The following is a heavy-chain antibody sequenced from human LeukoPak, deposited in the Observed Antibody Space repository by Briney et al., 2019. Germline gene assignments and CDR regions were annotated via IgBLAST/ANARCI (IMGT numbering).Heavy chain of an antibody. CDR2: INTDGSST. CDR1: GFTFSSYW. V-gene: IGHV3-74*01. D-gene: IGHD5-18*01. Sequence: GGSLRLSCAASGFTFSSYWMHWVHQAPGKGLVWVSRINTDGSSTSYADSVKGRFTISRDNAKNTLYLQMNSLRAEDTAVYYCASKGPQAMEVDYWGQGTLVTVSS. CDR3: ASKGPQAMEVDY. J-gene: IGHJ4*02.